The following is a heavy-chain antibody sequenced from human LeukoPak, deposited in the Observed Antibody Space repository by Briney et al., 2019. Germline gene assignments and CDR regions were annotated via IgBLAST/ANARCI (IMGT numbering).Heavy chain of an antibody. D-gene: IGHD3-22*01. Sequence: ASVKVSCKASGGTFSSYAISWVRQAPGQGLEWMGGIIPIFGTANYAQKFQGRVTITADESTSTAYMELSSLRSEDTAVYYCARDRGHHYDSSGYYYGVGWFDPWGQGTLVTVSS. J-gene: IGHJ5*02. CDR2: IIPIFGTA. CDR1: GGTFSSYA. V-gene: IGHV1-69*13. CDR3: ARDRGHHYDSSGYYYGVGWFDP.